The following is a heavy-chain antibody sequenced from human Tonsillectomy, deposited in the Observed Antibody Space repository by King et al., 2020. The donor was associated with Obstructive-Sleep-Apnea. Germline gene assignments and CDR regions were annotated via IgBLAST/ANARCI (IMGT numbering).Heavy chain of an antibody. CDR2: ISGSGGST. V-gene: IGHV3-23*04. CDR1: GFTFSSYA. CDR3: ANPLLRYSSGFWDTFDM. D-gene: IGHD3-22*01. J-gene: IGHJ3*02. Sequence: VQLVESGGGLVQPGGSLRLSCAASGFTFSSYAMSWVRQAPGKGLEWVSSISGSGGSTYYADYVKGRFTISRDNSKNTLYLQMNSLRAEDTAVYYCANPLLRYSSGFWDTFDMLGQGTMVTVSS.